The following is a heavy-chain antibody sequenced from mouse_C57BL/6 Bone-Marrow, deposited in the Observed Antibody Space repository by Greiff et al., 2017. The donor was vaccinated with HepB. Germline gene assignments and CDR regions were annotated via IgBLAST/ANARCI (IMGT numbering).Heavy chain of an antibody. CDR2: IHPNSGST. CDR3: ARYPRYDGYSFDY. D-gene: IGHD2-3*01. J-gene: IGHJ2*01. Sequence: QVHVKQSGAELVKPGASVKLSCKASGYTFTSYWMHWVKQRPGQGLEWIGMIHPNSGSTNYNEKFKSKATLTVDKSSSTAYMQLSSLTSEDSAVYYCARYPRYDGYSFDYWGQGTTLTVSS. V-gene: IGHV1-64*01. CDR1: GYTFTSYW.